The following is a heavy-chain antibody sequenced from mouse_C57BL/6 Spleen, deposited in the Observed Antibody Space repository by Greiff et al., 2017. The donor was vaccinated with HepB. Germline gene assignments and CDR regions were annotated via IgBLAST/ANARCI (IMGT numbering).Heavy chain of an antibody. D-gene: IGHD3-3*01. Sequence: VQLQQSGPELVKPGASVKISCKASGYAFSSSWMNWVKQRPGKGLEWIGRIYPGDGDTNYNGKFKGKATLTADKSSSTAYMQLSSLTSEDSAVYFCARLGQYFDVWGTGTTVTVSS. CDR2: IYPGDGDT. J-gene: IGHJ1*03. CDR1: GYAFSSSW. V-gene: IGHV1-82*01. CDR3: ARLGQYFDV.